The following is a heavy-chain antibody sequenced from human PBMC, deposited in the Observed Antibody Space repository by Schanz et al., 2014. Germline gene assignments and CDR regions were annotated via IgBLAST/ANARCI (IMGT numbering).Heavy chain of an antibody. V-gene: IGHV3-30*02. D-gene: IGHD2-8*02. CDR3: AKTLFPGGTQTFGN. CDR2: VPFDGSQK. Sequence: QVHLLESGGGLVEPGGSLRLSCAASGFGFSSYSMNWVRQAPGKGLEWVAFVPFDGSQKFYADSVKGRFTISRDNSKSTLYVEMNSLRVEDTAVYYCAKTLFPGGTQTFGNWGRGTLVTVSS. J-gene: IGHJ4*02. CDR1: GFGFSSYS.